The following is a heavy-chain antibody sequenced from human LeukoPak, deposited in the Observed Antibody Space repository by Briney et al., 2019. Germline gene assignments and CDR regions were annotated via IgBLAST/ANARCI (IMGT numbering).Heavy chain of an antibody. Sequence: GASVKVSCRASGHTFTSYDINWVRQATGQGLEWMGWMNPNSGNTGYAQKFQGRVTMTRDTSISTAYMELSSLRSEDTAVYYCARMSYYDSSGDNWFDPWGQGTLVTVSS. D-gene: IGHD3-22*01. CDR2: MNPNSGNT. CDR3: ARMSYYDSSGDNWFDP. CDR1: GHTFTSYD. J-gene: IGHJ5*02. V-gene: IGHV1-8*01.